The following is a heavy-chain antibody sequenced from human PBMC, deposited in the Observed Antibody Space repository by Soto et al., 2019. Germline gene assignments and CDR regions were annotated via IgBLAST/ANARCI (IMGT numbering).Heavy chain of an antibody. CDR3: VRGPSHGAFDI. Sequence: QVQLVESGGDVVQPGRSLRLSCAASGSTFSSYDIHLVSQAPGKGLEWVAHISPNGNNAFYADSVKGRFTISRDNARNTVYLQVNSLRPEDTAVFHCVRGPSHGAFDIWGQGTLVTVSS. J-gene: IGHJ3*02. CDR2: ISPNGNNA. CDR1: GSTFSSYD. V-gene: IGHV3-30-3*01.